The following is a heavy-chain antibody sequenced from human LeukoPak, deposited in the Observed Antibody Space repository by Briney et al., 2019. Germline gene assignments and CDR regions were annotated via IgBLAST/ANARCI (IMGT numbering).Heavy chain of an antibody. D-gene: IGHD1-1*01. Sequence: SGPTLLNPTQTFTQTCTFSGYSLSTSGAGVGWIRQPPGKALEWLALIYWDDDKRYSPSLKSRLTITKDTSKNQVVLTMANMDPVDTATYYCAHSPAWGTTGTTFHYWGQGTLVTVSS. CDR3: AHSPAWGTTGTTFHY. V-gene: IGHV2-5*02. CDR2: IYWDDDK. CDR1: GYSLSTSGAG. J-gene: IGHJ4*02.